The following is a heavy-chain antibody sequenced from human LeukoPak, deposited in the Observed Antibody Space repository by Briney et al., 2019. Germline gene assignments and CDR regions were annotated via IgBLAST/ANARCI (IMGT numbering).Heavy chain of an antibody. V-gene: IGHV3-30*02. J-gene: IGHJ6*04. D-gene: IGHD3-10*02. CDR3: AELGITMIGGV. CDR1: GFTFRNSD. CDR2: IQADGGNK. Sequence: GGSLRLSCAASGFTFRNSDMHWVRQAPGKGPEWVAFIQADGGNKYYADSVKGRFTISRDNSKNTLYLQMNSLRAEDTAVYYCAELGITMIGGVWGKGTTVTISS.